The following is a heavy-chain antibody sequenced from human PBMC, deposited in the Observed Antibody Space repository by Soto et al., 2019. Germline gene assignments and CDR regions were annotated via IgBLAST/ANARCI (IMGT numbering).Heavy chain of an antibody. Sequence: GTSVSASCKASGYPFTCHSWHWVRQAAGQGLGWMAWINPSSSGTFYAQNFKGRVTVTRDTSISTAYMELSSRRSDDTAVYYCARDLGGLGDPFDTWGQGTLVTVSS. CDR1: GYPFTCHS. V-gene: IGHV1-2*02. J-gene: IGHJ4*02. D-gene: IGHD3-16*01. CDR3: ARDLGGLGDPFDT. CDR2: INPSSSGT.